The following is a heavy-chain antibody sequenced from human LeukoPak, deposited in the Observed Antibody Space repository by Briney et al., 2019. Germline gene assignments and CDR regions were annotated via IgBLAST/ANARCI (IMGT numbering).Heavy chain of an antibody. J-gene: IGHJ3*02. V-gene: IGHV3-23*01. CDR1: GFTFRSFA. D-gene: IGHD3-22*01. Sequence: PGGSLRLSCAASGFTFRSFAMNWVRQAPGKGLECVSAISGGGDFTKYADSVKGRFTISRDNSKSTLYLQMNSLRAEDTAVYYCAKKLYYDSSGYYEVDAFDIWGQGTMVTVSS. CDR3: AKKLYYDSSGYYEVDAFDI. CDR2: ISGGGDFT.